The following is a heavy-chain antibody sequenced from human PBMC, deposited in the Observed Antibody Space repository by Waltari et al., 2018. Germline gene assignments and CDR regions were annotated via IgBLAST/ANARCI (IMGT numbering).Heavy chain of an antibody. CDR2: IYGGGST. V-gene: IGHV3-53*02. CDR1: GFTVSSYY. Sequence: EVQLVETGGGLIQPGGSLRLSCAASGFTVSSYYMSWVRQAPGKGLQWVSVIYGGGSTYYADSVKGRFTISRDNSKNTLYLQMNSLRAEDTAVYYCARVERGSGWFFDYWGQGTLVTVSS. J-gene: IGHJ4*02. CDR3: ARVERGSGWFFDY. D-gene: IGHD6-19*01.